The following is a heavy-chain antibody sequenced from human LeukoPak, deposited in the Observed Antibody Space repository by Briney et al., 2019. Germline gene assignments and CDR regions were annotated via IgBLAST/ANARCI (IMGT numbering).Heavy chain of an antibody. D-gene: IGHD5-24*01. CDR1: GYTFTGYY. Sequence: GASVKVSCKASGYTFTGYYMHWVRQAPGQGLEWMGWINPNSGGTNYAQKFQGWVTMTRDTSISTAYMELRSLRSDDTAVYYCARENGDGYNRYYYYGMDVWGQGTTVTVSS. CDR2: INPNSGGT. CDR3: ARENGDGYNRYYYYGMDV. V-gene: IGHV1-2*04. J-gene: IGHJ6*02.